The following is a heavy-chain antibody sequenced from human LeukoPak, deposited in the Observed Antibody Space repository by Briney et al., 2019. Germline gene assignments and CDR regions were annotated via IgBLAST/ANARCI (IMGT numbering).Heavy chain of an antibody. V-gene: IGHV4-59*02. D-gene: IGHD6-25*01. CDR2: IYYSGSA. J-gene: IGHJ4*02. CDR3: ARAGGVKTAALDLDY. CDR1: GGSVSDYC. Sequence: SETLSLTCTVSGGSVSDYCWSWIRQPPGQGLELIGNIYYSGSANHNPSLKSRVTISRDTSKNQFSLKLTSVTTADTAVYYCARAGGVKTAALDLDYWGQGPLVTVSS.